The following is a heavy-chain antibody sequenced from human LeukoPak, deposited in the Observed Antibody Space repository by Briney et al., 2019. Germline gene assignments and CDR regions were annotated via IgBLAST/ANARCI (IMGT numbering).Heavy chain of an antibody. V-gene: IGHV1-46*01. D-gene: IGHD6-25*01. J-gene: IGHJ3*02. CDR1: GYTFTGYY. CDR2: INPSGDST. Sequence: ASVRVSCMASGYTFTGYYMHWVRQAPGQGLSWMGMINPSGDSTTYAQKFQDRVTMTRDTSTSTVYMELSSLISEDTAVYYCARTAARQDAFNIWGQGTMVTVSS. CDR3: ARTAARQDAFNI.